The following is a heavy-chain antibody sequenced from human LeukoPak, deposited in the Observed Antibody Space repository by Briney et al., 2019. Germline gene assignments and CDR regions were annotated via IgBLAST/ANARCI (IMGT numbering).Heavy chain of an antibody. CDR1: GFTFSSYW. D-gene: IGHD2-2*01. CDR3: TTWGDIVVVPAAK. CDR2: ISDSGDTT. J-gene: IGHJ4*02. V-gene: IGHV3-23*01. Sequence: GGSLRLSCAASGFTFSSYWMHWVRQAPGKGLEWVSSISDSGDTTNYAASVKGRFTISRDNSKNTLYLQMNSLKAEDTAVYYCTTWGDIVVVPAAKWGQGTLVTVSS.